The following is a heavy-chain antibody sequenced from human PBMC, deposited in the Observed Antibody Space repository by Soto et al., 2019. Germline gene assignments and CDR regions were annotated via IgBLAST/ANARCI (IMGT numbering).Heavy chain of an antibody. CDR1: GGSISSGGYY. D-gene: IGHD2-15*01. Sequence: QVQLHESGPGLVKPSQTLSLTCTVSGGSISSGGYYWSWIRQHPGRGLEWIGYIYYSGSTYYNPSLKSRVTISVDTSKNQFSLKLSSVTAADTAVYYCPRGGSPRYGMDVWGQGTTVTVSS. CDR3: PRGGSPRYGMDV. J-gene: IGHJ6*02. V-gene: IGHV4-31*03. CDR2: IYYSGST.